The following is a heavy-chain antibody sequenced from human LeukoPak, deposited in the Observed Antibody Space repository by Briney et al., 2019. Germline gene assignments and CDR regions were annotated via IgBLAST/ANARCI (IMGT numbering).Heavy chain of an antibody. Sequence: GGSLRLSCAASGFTFSSYSMNWVRQAPGKGLEWVSSISSSSSYIYYADSVKGRFTISRDNAKNSLYLQMNSLRAEDTAVYYCARAKQRGDGSGAFDIWGQGKMVTVSS. CDR1: GFTFSSYS. D-gene: IGHD3-10*01. V-gene: IGHV3-21*01. J-gene: IGHJ3*02. CDR2: ISSSSSYI. CDR3: ARAKQRGDGSGAFDI.